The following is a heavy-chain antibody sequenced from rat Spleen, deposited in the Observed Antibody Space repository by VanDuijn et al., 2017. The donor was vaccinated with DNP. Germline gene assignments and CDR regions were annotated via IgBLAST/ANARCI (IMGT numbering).Heavy chain of an antibody. D-gene: IGHD1-4*01. CDR1: GFTFSDYY. CDR3: ARWGGPGYFDY. V-gene: IGHV5-25*01. Sequence: EVQLVESGGGLVQPGRSLKLSCAASGFTFSDYYMAWVRQAPTKGLEWVATISTSGSRTYYPDSVKGRFTISRDNAKSSLYLQMNSLKSEDTATYYCARWGGPGYFDYWGQGVMVTVSS. J-gene: IGHJ2*01. CDR2: ISTSGSRT.